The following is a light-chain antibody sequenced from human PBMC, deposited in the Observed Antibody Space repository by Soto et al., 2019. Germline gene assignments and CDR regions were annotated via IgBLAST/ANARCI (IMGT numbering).Light chain of an antibody. CDR2: GAS. Sequence: EIVIAQSPATLSVSPGEKVTFSCPASQNVYNKLAWYQHKPGQAPRLLISGASTGATGVPPRFSGSGSGTDFTLTVNSLQSEDIAVYYCQQYHNWPVTFGGGTKVDIK. CDR3: QQYHNWPVT. J-gene: IGKJ4*01. V-gene: IGKV3-15*01. CDR1: QNVYNK.